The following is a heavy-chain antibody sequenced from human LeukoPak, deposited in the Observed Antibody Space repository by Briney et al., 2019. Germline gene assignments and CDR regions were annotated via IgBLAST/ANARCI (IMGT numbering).Heavy chain of an antibody. V-gene: IGHV4-59*01. CDR3: ARERTAGREFDY. CDR1: GGSINSYY. J-gene: IGHJ4*02. D-gene: IGHD2-21*02. Sequence: PSETLSLTCNVSGGSINSYYWSWIRQPPGKGLEWIGYVYHSGSTNYNPFLKSRVTISVDTSKNQFSLKLTSVAAADTAVYFCARERTAGREFDYWGQGTLVTVSS. CDR2: VYHSGST.